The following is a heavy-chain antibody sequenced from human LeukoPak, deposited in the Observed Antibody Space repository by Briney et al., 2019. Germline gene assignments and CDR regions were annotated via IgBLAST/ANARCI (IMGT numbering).Heavy chain of an antibody. V-gene: IGHV4-34*01. J-gene: IGHJ4*02. CDR3: ARMTTGHDY. CDR1: GTSFTSYY. Sequence: SETLSLTCGVSGTSFTSYYWSWIRQTPGKGLEWIGEVNHSGYTNMNPSLKSRVTISVDTSKNQFSLMMTSVTAADTAVYFCARMTTGHDYWGEGTLVTVSS. CDR2: VNHSGYT. D-gene: IGHD4-17*01.